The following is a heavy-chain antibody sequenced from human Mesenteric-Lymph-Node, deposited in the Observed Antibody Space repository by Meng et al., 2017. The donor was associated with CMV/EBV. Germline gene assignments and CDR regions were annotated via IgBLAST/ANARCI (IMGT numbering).Heavy chain of an antibody. CDR2: IRYDGSNK. CDR3: AKDHVAVTGIGPLFDS. D-gene: IGHD6-19*01. V-gene: IGHV3-30*02. CDR1: GFTLRSYG. J-gene: IGHJ4*02. Sequence: GESLKISCAASGFTLRSYGMHWVRQAPGKGLEWVAFIRYDGSNKYHVDSVKGRFSISRDISKDTLFLEMSSLRAEDTAIYYCAKDHVAVTGIGPLFDSWGQGTLVTVS.